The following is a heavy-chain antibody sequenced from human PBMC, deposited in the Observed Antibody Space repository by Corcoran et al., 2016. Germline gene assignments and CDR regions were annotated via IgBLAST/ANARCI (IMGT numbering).Heavy chain of an antibody. D-gene: IGHD1-7*01. J-gene: IGHJ6*02. CDR1: GFTFSSYG. CDR3: ARDRGRMGSLELDNYHFGKDV. Sequence: QVKLVEAGGGVVQPGRSLRLSCVVSGFTFSSYGIHWVRQAPVKGLEWVAVISHDGSTKYYADSVKGRFTISRDNSKNTLYLQMNSLKFEDPAVYYCARDRGRMGSLELDNYHFGKDVWGQGTTVTVSS. CDR2: ISHDGSTK. V-gene: IGHV3-30*03.